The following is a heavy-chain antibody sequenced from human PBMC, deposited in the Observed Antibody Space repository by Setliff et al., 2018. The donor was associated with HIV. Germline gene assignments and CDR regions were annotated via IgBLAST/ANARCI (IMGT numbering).Heavy chain of an antibody. Sequence: SETLSLTCTVSGGSISNSRYYWSWIRQPPGKGLEWIGSIYYSGSTYYNPSLKSRVTISVDMSKNQFSLKLSSVTAADAAVYYCASRVYYYDSSGYLREEGFDPWGQGTLVTVSS. J-gene: IGHJ5*02. V-gene: IGHV4-39*01. CDR1: GGSISNSRYY. D-gene: IGHD3-22*01. CDR2: IYYSGST. CDR3: ASRVYYYDSSGYLREEGFDP.